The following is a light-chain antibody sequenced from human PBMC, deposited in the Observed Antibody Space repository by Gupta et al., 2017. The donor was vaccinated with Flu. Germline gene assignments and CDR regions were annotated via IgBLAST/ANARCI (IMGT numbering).Light chain of an antibody. V-gene: IGLV1-47*01. CDR2: RDN. Sequence: SVLPPPPSASGTPGQRVTISCSGSSSNIGRDYVYWYQQFPGKAPKILIYRDNQRHSGVPARFSGAKSGTAASLAISGLRAEDEADYYCASGDDSRSVRVFGGGTKLTVL. CDR1: SSNIGRDY. J-gene: IGLJ3*02. CDR3: ASGDDSRSVRV.